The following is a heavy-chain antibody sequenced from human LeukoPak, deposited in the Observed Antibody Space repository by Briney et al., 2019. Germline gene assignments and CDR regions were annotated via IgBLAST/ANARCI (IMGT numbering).Heavy chain of an antibody. J-gene: IGHJ4*02. CDR1: GGSISSSSYH. CDR2: IYYSGST. D-gene: IGHD3-3*01. Sequence: PSETLSLTCTVSGGSISSSSYHWGWIRQPPGKGLEWIGSIYYSGSTYYNPSLKSRVTISVDTSKNQFSLKLSSVTAADTAVYYCAMAYYDFWSGYPHPYWGQGTLVTVSS. V-gene: IGHV4-39*01. CDR3: AMAYYDFWSGYPHPY.